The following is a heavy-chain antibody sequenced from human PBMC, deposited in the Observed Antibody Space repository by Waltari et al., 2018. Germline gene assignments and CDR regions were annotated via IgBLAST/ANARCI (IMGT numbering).Heavy chain of an antibody. CDR1: GFFFSNFG. CDR2: IWYDGSNK. J-gene: IGHJ4*02. CDR3: AKGYHTADY. D-gene: IGHD3-3*01. Sequence: QVQLVESGGGVVQHGRFLRLSCTASGFFFSNFGMQWVRHAPGKGLEWVATIWYDGSNKYHADSVKGRFTISRDNSKNTLYLQMNSLRVEDMAMYYCAKGYHTADYWGQGILVTVSS. V-gene: IGHV3-33*08.